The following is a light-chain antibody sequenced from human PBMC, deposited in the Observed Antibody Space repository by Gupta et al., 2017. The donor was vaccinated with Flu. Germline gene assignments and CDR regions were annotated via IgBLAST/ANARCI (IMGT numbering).Light chain of an antibody. J-gene: IGLJ2*01. Sequence: QSALTQPASVSGSPGQSITISCTGTSSDVGGYNYVSWYQQHPGNAPKLIISEVSNRPSGVSNRFSGSKSGNTASLTISGLQAEDEADYYCSSYTSSNTLVFGGGTKLNVL. CDR3: SSYTSSNTLV. CDR2: EVS. V-gene: IGLV2-14*01. CDR1: SSDVGGYNY.